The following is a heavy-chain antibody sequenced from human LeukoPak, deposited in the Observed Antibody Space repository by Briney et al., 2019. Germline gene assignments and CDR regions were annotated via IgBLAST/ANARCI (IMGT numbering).Heavy chain of an antibody. J-gene: IGHJ6*03. V-gene: IGHV3-23*01. CDR3: ARDVGSGSPDYYYYMDV. D-gene: IGHD3-10*01. CDR1: GFTFSSYA. CDR2: ISGSGGST. Sequence: GGSLRLSCAASGFTFSSYAMSWVRQAPGKGLEWVSAISGSGGSTYYADSVKGRFTISRDNSKNTLYLQMNSLRAEDTAVYYCARDVGSGSPDYYYYMDVRGKGTTVTVSS.